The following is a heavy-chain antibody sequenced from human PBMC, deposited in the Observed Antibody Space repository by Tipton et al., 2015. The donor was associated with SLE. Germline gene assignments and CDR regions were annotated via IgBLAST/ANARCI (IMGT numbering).Heavy chain of an antibody. D-gene: IGHD1-1*01. CDR1: GGSTSSHH. CDR3: AAERGGGNALEI. CDR2: IYYSGST. J-gene: IGHJ3*02. V-gene: IGHV4-59*11. Sequence: TLSLTCPVSGGSTSSHHCRWIRQPPGKGLEWLGYIYYSGSTNYNPSLKSRVTISVDTSKNQFSLKLRSVTAADTALYYCAAERGGGNALEIWGQGTMVTVSS.